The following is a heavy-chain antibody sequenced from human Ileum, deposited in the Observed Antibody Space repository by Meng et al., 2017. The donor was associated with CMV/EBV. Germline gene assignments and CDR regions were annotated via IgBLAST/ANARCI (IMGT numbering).Heavy chain of an antibody. V-gene: IGHV3-33*06. Sequence: ASGFTFSSYDMHWVRQAPGKGLEWVAVIWYDGSNKFYADSVKGRFTISRDNSKNTLYLQMNSLRAEDTAVYSCAKSLREYSYGLDYWGQGTLVTVSS. CDR2: IWYDGSNK. D-gene: IGHD5-18*01. CDR3: AKSLREYSYGLDY. J-gene: IGHJ4*02. CDR1: GFTFSSYD.